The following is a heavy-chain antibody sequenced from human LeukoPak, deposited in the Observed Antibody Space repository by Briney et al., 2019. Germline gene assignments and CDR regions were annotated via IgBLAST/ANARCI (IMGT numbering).Heavy chain of an antibody. CDR1: GGSISSYY. CDR3: ARDIAAAGKRGSRGNWFDP. J-gene: IGHJ5*02. D-gene: IGHD6-13*01. Sequence: SETLSLTCTVSGGSISSYYWSWIRQPAGKGLEWIGRIYTSGSTNYNPSLKSRVTMSVDTSKNQFSLKLSPVTAADTAVYYCARDIAAAGKRGSRGNWFDPWGQGTLVTVSS. V-gene: IGHV4-4*07. CDR2: IYTSGST.